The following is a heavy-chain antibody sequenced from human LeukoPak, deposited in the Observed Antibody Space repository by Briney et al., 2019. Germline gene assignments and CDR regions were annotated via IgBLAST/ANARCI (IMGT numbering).Heavy chain of an antibody. V-gene: IGHV4-59*01. Sequence: SETLSLTCAVSGGSMRSYYWSWIRQPPRKGLEWIGYTYDSVSSSYNPSLRSPVSISIDTSKNQFSLNLSSVTAADTAVYHCARGWASSWYYFDFWGQGTLVTVSS. CDR1: GGSMRSYY. CDR2: TYDSVSS. D-gene: IGHD2-2*01. J-gene: IGHJ4*02. CDR3: ARGWASSWYYFDF.